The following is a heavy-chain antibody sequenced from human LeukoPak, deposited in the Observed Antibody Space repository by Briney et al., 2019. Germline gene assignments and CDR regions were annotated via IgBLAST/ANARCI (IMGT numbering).Heavy chain of an antibody. J-gene: IGHJ4*02. D-gene: IGHD4-4*01. CDR1: GYTLTSYY. CDR3: ARDWRMTTVVTPSVAFDN. Sequence: ASVTVSCKASGYTLTSYYMHWVRQAPGQGLEWMGIINPRGGSTSYAQKFQGRVTLTRDTSTSTVYVELSSLRSEDTAVYYCARDWRMTTVVTPSVAFDNWGQGTLVTVSS. CDR2: INPRGGST. V-gene: IGHV1-46*01.